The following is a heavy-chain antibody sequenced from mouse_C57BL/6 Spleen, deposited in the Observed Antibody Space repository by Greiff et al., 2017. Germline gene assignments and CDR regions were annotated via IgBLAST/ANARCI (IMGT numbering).Heavy chain of an antibody. Sequence: VKVVESGAELARPGASVKLSCKASGYTFTSYGISWVKQRTGQGLEWIGEIYPRSGNTYYNEKFKGKATLTADKSSSTAYMELRSLTSEDSAVYFCADYDGNYFDYWGQGTTLTVSS. D-gene: IGHD2-4*01. CDR2: IYPRSGNT. V-gene: IGHV1-81*01. CDR3: ADYDGNYFDY. J-gene: IGHJ2*01. CDR1: GYTFTSYG.